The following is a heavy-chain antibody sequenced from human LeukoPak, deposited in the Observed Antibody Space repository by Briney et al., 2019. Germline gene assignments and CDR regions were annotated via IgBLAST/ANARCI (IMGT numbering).Heavy chain of an antibody. CDR2: IRYDGSNK. V-gene: IGHV3-30*02. CDR1: GFTFSSYA. D-gene: IGHD3-10*01. Sequence: PGGSLRLSCAASGFTFSSYAMSWVRQAPGKGLEGVAFIRYDGSNKYYADSVKGRFTIPRDNSKNTLYLQMNSLRAEDTAVYYCAKDRYYYGSGPTNWFDPWGQGTLVTVSS. J-gene: IGHJ5*02. CDR3: AKDRYYYGSGPTNWFDP.